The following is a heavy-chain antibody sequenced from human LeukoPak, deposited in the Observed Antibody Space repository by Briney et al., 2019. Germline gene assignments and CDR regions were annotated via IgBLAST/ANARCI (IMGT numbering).Heavy chain of an antibody. CDR2: IRNKANIYTT. J-gene: IGHJ4*02. CDR1: GFTFSDHY. Sequence: GGSLRLSCAASGFTFSDHYMDWVRQAPGKGLEWVGRIRNKANIYTTEYAASVKGRFTISRDDSKNTLYLQMNSLRAEDTAVYYCAKDHITMIVVASDPGYWGQGTLVTVSS. V-gene: IGHV3-72*01. D-gene: IGHD3-22*01. CDR3: AKDHITMIVVASDPGY.